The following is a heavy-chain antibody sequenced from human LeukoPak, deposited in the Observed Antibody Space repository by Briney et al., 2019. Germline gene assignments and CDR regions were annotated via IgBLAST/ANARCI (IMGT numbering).Heavy chain of an antibody. CDR1: GFTFSSYS. J-gene: IGHJ5*02. CDR3: ARGRVAAMGWFDP. CDR2: ISSSSSYI. D-gene: IGHD2-2*01. Sequence: GGSLRLSCAAPGFTFSSYSMNWVRQAPGKGLEWVSSISSSSSYIYYADSVKGRFTISRDNAKNSLYLQMNSLRAEDTAVYYCARGRVAAMGWFDPWGQGTLVTVSS. V-gene: IGHV3-21*01.